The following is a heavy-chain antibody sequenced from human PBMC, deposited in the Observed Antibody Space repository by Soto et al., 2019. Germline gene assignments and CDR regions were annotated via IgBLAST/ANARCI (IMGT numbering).Heavy chain of an antibody. CDR2: IFYSGST. V-gene: IGHV4-39*01. Sequence: SETLSLTCTVSGGSISSSSYYWGWIRQPPGKGLEWIGSIFYSGSTYYNPSLKSRVTISVDTSKNQFSLNLNSVTAADTAVYYCARHGYRSGWYGGWDSWGQGTLVTSPQ. J-gene: IGHJ5*01. CDR1: GGSISSSSYY. CDR3: ARHGYRSGWYGGWDS. D-gene: IGHD6-19*01.